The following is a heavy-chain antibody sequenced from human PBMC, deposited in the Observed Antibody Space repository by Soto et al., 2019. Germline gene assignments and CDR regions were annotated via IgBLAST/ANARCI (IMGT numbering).Heavy chain of an antibody. CDR1: GGSFSGYY. D-gene: IGHD7-27*01. V-gene: IGHV4-34*01. J-gene: IGHJ5*02. Sequence: SETLSLTCAVYGGSFSGYYWSWIRQPPGKGLEWIGEINHSGSTNYNPSLKSRVTISVDTSKNQFSLKLSSVTAADTAVYYCARPRHPNWGSWFDPWGQGTLVTVSS. CDR2: INHSGST. CDR3: ARPRHPNWGSWFDP.